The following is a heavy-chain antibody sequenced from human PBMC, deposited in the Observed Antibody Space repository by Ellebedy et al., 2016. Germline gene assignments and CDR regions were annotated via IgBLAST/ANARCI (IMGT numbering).Heavy chain of an antibody. CDR1: GFSLDTSAVV. D-gene: IGHD4-17*01. V-gene: IGHV2-5*01. Sequence: SGPTLVKPTQTLTLTCTFSGFSLDTSAVVVGWIRQPPGKALEWLSFIYGNDDKRYRPSLRSRLTITKDTSKNQVVLTMTSMEPVDTATYFCAHRTTVTSVDYWGQGTLVTVSS. J-gene: IGHJ4*02. CDR2: IYGNDDK. CDR3: AHRTTVTSVDY.